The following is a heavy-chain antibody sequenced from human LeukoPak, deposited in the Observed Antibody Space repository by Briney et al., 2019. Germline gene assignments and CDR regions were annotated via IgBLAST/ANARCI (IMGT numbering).Heavy chain of an antibody. V-gene: IGHV1-2*02. D-gene: IGHD4-23*01. CDR1: GYTFTGYY. CDR3: ATPTVGTSRFDGFDI. Sequence: GASVKVSCKASGYTFTGYYMHWVRQALGLGLEWMGWINPNSGGTNYAQRFQGRVTMTRDTSISTAYMELSRLRSDDTAVYYCATPTVGTSRFDGFDIWGQGTMVTVSS. CDR2: INPNSGGT. J-gene: IGHJ3*02.